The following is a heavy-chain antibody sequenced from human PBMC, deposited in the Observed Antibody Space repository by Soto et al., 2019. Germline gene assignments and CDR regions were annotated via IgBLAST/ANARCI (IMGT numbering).Heavy chain of an antibody. J-gene: IGHJ3*02. CDR2: ISAYNGNT. Sequence: QVQLVQSGAEVKKPGASVKVSCKASGYTFTSYGITWVRQAPGQGLEGMGWISAYNGNTNYAQRLQGRAHMTTDTATRTAYIYMSRLRSDDTALYYGARDLTPMDSWGQGKMGSVSS. V-gene: IGHV1-18*01. CDR3: ARDLTPMDS. D-gene: IGHD2-15*01. CDR1: GYTFTSYG.